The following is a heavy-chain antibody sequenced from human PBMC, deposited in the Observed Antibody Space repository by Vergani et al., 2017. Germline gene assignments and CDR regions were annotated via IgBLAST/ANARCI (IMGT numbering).Heavy chain of an antibody. CDR2: SSWNSGSI. CDR3: AKDIGTVVVPAAMYSSSYYYYYGMDV. Sequence: EVQLVESGGGLVQPGRSLRLSCAASGFTFDDSAMHWVRQAPGKGLEWVSGSSWNSGSIGYADSVKGRFTISGDNAKNSLYLQMNSLRAEDTALYYCAKDIGTVVVPAAMYSSSYYYYYGMDVWGQGTTVAVSS. CDR1: GFTFDDSA. V-gene: IGHV3-9*01. D-gene: IGHD2-2*01. J-gene: IGHJ6*02.